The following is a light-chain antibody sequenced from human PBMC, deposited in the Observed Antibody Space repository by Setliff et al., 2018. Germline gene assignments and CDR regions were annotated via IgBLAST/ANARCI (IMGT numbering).Light chain of an antibody. J-gene: IGLJ1*01. CDR2: EVS. CDR3: SSYEGSNNYV. V-gene: IGLV2-8*01. Sequence: QSALTQPPSASGSPGQSVTISCTGTSSDVSGYNYVSWYQQHPGKAPKLMIYEVSKRPSGVPDRFSGSKSGNTASLTVSGLQAEDEADYYCSSYEGSNNYVFGTGTKVTV. CDR1: SSDVSGYNY.